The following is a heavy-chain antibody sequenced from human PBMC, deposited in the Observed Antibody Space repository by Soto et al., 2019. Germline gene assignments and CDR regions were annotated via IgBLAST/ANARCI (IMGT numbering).Heavy chain of an antibody. D-gene: IGHD3-16*02. J-gene: IGHJ4*02. CDR2: IKHDTSEA. V-gene: IGHV3-7*03. CDR1: GFEFSDYW. CDR3: ARDGLLFSGPYRPSRFDY. Sequence: PGGSLRLSCAASGFEFSDYWMSWVRQAPGKGLEWVGNIKHDTSEAHYADSVKGRFTITRDNIKNFLFLQMNGLRSDDTASYYCARDGLLFSGPYRPSRFDYWGLGTLVTVS.